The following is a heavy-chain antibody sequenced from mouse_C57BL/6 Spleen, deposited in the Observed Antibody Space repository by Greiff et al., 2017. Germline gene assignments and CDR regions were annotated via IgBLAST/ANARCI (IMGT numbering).Heavy chain of an antibody. Sequence: EVQLQQSGAELVKPGASVKLSCTASGFNIKDYYMHWVKQRPEQGLEWIGRIDPEDGETKYAPKFQGKATITADTSSNTAYLQLSSLTSEDTAVYYCARWSTTVVAPQAFAYWGQGTLVTVSA. CDR2: IDPEDGET. CDR3: ARWSTTVVAPQAFAY. CDR1: GFNIKDYY. D-gene: IGHD1-1*01. V-gene: IGHV14-2*01. J-gene: IGHJ3*01.